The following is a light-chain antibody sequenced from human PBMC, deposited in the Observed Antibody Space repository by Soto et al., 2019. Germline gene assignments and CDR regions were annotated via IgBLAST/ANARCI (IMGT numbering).Light chain of an antibody. V-gene: IGKV1-33*01. CDR2: DAS. J-gene: IGKJ3*01. CDR1: HDIGNS. CDR3: QQYDSLPFT. Sequence: DIQMTQSPPSLSASVGDRVTITCQASHDIGNSLNWYQDKPGQAPKLVIYDASDLETGVPSRFSGSGSGTDFTFTISNLQPEDFATYYCQQYDSLPFTFGPGTKVDI.